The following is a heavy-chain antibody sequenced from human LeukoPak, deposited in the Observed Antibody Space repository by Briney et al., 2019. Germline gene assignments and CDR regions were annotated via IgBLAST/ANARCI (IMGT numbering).Heavy chain of an antibody. CDR1: GDFITAYY. Sequence: SETLSLTCTVTGDFITAYYWSWIRQPPGKGLEWIGYVYYSGSTEYNPSLRSRVTMSLEMSKHQFSLNLTSVTAADTAVYYCASNTATVFDYWGQGALVTVSS. CDR3: ASNTATVFDY. V-gene: IGHV4-59*01. CDR2: VYYSGST. D-gene: IGHD2-21*02. J-gene: IGHJ4*02.